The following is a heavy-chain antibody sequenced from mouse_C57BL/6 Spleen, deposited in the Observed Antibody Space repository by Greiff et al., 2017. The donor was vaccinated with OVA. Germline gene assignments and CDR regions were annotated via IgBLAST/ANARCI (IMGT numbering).Heavy chain of an antibody. CDR2: IDPSDSYT. V-gene: IGHV1-69*01. CDR3: ARIYYGTWYFDV. CDR1: GYTFTSYW. J-gene: IGHJ1*03. Sequence: QVQLQQPGAELVMPGASVKLSCKASGYTFTSYWMHWVKQRPGQGLERIGEIDPSDSYTNYNQKFKGKSTLTVDKSSSTAYMQLSSLTSEDSAVYYCARIYYGTWYFDVWGTGTTVTVSS. D-gene: IGHD2-1*01.